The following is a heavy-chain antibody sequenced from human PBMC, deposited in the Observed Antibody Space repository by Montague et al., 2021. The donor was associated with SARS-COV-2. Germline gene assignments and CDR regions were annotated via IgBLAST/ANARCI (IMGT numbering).Heavy chain of an antibody. CDR2: IYSSGST. CDR3: AREDFSGSTPYFFDY. J-gene: IGHJ4*02. D-gene: IGHD6-19*01. V-gene: IGHV4-61*02. CDR1: GGSITSGGYE. Sequence: TLSLTCTVSGGSITSGGYEWSWIRQPAGRGLEWIGRIYSSGSTVHNPPLRSRVALTVATSKNQFSLKLSSVTAADTAVYFCAREDFSGSTPYFFDYWGQGSLVTVSS.